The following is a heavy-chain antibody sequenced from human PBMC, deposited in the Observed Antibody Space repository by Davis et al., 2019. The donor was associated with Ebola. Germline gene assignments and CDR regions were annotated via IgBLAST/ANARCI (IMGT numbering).Heavy chain of an antibody. J-gene: IGHJ6*02. D-gene: IGHD1-1*01. CDR3: ARVKTENYYYYGMDV. CDR2: LYPGDSDT. CDR1: GYSFTSYW. Sequence: GESLKISCKGSGYSFTSYWIGWVRQMPGKGLEWMGILYPGDSDTRYSPSFQGQVTISADKSISTAYLQWSSLKASDTAMYYCARVKTENYYYYGMDVWGQGATVTVSS. V-gene: IGHV5-51*01.